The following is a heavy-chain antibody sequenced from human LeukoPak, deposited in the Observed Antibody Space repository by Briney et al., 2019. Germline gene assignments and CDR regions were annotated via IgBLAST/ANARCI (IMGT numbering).Heavy chain of an antibody. V-gene: IGHV2-5*02. CDR1: GFSLSTSGVG. J-gene: IGHJ4*02. D-gene: IGHD1-26*01. Sequence: SGPTLVKPTQTLTLTCTFSGFSLSTSGVGVGWIRQPPGKALEWLALIYWDDDKRYSPSLKSRITITKDTSKNQVVLTMTNMDHVDTATYYCAHVRMKIVGATTTFDYWGQGTLVTVSS. CDR2: IYWDDDK. CDR3: AHVRMKIVGATTTFDY.